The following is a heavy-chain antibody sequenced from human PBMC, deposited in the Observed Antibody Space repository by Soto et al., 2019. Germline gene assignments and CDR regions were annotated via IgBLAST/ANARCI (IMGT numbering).Heavy chain of an antibody. V-gene: IGHV4-39*01. D-gene: IGHD3-10*01. Sequence: SETLSLTCTVSGGSISSSSYYWGWIRQPPGKGLEWIGSIYYSGSTYYNPSLKSRVTISVDTSKNQFSLKLSSVTAADTAVYYCARPLTMVRWGNWFDPWGQGTLVTVSS. J-gene: IGHJ5*02. CDR2: IYYSGST. CDR1: GGSISSSSYY. CDR3: ARPLTMVRWGNWFDP.